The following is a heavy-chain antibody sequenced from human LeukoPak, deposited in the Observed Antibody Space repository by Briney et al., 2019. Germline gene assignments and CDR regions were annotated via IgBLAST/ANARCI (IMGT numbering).Heavy chain of an antibody. Sequence: ASVKVSCKASGGTFSSYAISWVRQAPGQGPEWMGGIIPIFGTANYAQKFQGRVTITTDESTSTAYMELSSLRSEDTAVYYCAREKRYCSGGSCYSGGGAFDIWGQGTMVTVSS. CDR2: IIPIFGTA. CDR3: AREKRYCSGGSCYSGGGAFDI. D-gene: IGHD2-15*01. J-gene: IGHJ3*02. V-gene: IGHV1-69*05. CDR1: GGTFSSYA.